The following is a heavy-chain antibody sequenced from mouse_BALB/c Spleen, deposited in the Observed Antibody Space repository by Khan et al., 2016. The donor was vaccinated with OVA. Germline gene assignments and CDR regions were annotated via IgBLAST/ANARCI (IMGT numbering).Heavy chain of an antibody. CDR2: IWAGGST. Sequence: QVQLKESGPGLVAPSQSLSITCTVSGFSLTSYGVHWVRQPPGQGLEWLGVIWAGGSTNYNSALMSRLSIRRDKSKSQVFYILHSLQTGDTDTYSCARDDGYYEDAMDYWGQGTSVTVSS. CDR3: ARDDGYYEDAMDY. D-gene: IGHD2-3*01. J-gene: IGHJ4*01. CDR1: GFSLTSYG. V-gene: IGHV2-9*02.